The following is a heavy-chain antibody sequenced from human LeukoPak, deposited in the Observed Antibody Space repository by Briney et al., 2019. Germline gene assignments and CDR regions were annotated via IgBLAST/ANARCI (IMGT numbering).Heavy chain of an antibody. CDR3: ARLGYYYGSGSYPSDYFDY. Sequence: GESLKISCKGSGYSFTSYWIGWVRQMPGKGLEWMGIIYPGDSDTRYSPSFQGQVTISADKSISTAYLQWSSLKASDTAMYYCARLGYYYGSGSYPSDYFDYWGQGTLVTVSS. CDR1: GYSFTSYW. J-gene: IGHJ4*02. D-gene: IGHD3-10*01. V-gene: IGHV5-51*01. CDR2: IYPGDSDT.